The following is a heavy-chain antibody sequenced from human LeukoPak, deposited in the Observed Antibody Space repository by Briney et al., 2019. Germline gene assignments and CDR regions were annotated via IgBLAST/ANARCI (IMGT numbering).Heavy chain of an antibody. J-gene: IGHJ4*02. CDR2: IRNIAKSYST. D-gene: IGHD5-18*01. Sequence: GGSLRLSCAASGFMFSDYYMDWVRQAPGKGLEWVCRIRNIAKSYSTHYAASVKGRFTISRDHSKISLYVKKDRLKPEDTAVYYCARAYSYGPFDYWGQGTLVTVSS. CDR1: GFMFSDYY. V-gene: IGHV3-72*01. CDR3: ARAYSYGPFDY.